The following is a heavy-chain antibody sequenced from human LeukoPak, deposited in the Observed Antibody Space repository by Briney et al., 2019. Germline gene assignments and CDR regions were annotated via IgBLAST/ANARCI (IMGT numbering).Heavy chain of an antibody. V-gene: IGHV5-10-1*01. Sequence: GESLKISCKGSGYSFTTYWIAWVRQMPGKGLEWMGRIDPSDSYTNYSPSFQGHVTISADKSISTAYLQWSSLKASDTAMYYCARHHPTVTLDYWGQGTLVTVSS. CDR3: ARHHPTVTLDY. D-gene: IGHD4-17*01. J-gene: IGHJ4*02. CDR2: IDPSDSYT. CDR1: GYSFTTYW.